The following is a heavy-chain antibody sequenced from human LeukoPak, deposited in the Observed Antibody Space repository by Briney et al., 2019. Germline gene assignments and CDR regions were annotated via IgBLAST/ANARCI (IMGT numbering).Heavy chain of an antibody. CDR3: AKGGRLWGSSATQYYFDY. CDR2: INHSGST. V-gene: IGHV4-34*01. D-gene: IGHD6-19*01. CDR1: GGSFSGYY. J-gene: IGHJ4*02. Sequence: SETLSLTCAVYGGSFSGYYWSWIRQPPGKGLEWIGEINHSGSTNYNPSLKSRVTISVDTSKSQFSLKLSSVTAADTAVYYCAKGGRLWGSSATQYYFDYWGQGTLVTVSS.